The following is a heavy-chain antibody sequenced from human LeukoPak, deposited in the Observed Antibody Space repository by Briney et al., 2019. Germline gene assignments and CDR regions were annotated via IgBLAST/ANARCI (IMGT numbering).Heavy chain of an antibody. J-gene: IGHJ4*02. D-gene: IGHD3-10*01. V-gene: IGHV5-51*01. CDR3: ARHTSALSNDF. Sequence: GEALKISCQGSGYNFDNYWIAWVRHMPGKGLELMGDSYPADSDTKYSPSLQGQVTISADKSINTAHMQWSSLKASDTAIYYCARHTSALSNDFWGQGTLVTVSS. CDR1: GYNFDNYW. CDR2: SYPADSDT.